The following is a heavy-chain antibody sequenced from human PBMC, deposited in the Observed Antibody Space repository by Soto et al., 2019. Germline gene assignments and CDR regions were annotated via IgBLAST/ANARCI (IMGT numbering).Heavy chain of an antibody. J-gene: IGHJ4*02. CDR3: AHRVLRTVFGLVTTTASYFDF. Sequence: QITLNESGPTQVKPRQTLTLTCTFSGFSLTTSGVGVGWIRQSPGKAPEWLALVYWDDDKRYSPSLTSRLTITKDTSKNQVVLTMADLDPADTATYYCAHRVLRTVFGLVTTTASYFDFWGQGTPVAVSS. D-gene: IGHD3-3*01. V-gene: IGHV2-5*02. CDR2: VYWDDDK. CDR1: GFSLTTSGVG.